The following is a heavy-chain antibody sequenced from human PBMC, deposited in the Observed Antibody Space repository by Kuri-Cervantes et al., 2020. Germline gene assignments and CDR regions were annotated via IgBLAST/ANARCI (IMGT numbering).Heavy chain of an antibody. V-gene: IGHV3-74*01. CDR3: ATLSDMYQLLLDY. CDR1: GFTFSSYW. J-gene: IGHJ4*02. D-gene: IGHD2-2*01. Sequence: GGSLRLSCAASGFTFSSYWMHWVRQAPGKGLVWVSRINSDGSSTSYADSVKGRFTISRDNARNTLYLQMNSLRAEDTAVYYCATLSDMYQLLLDYWGQGNLVTVSS. CDR2: INSDGSST.